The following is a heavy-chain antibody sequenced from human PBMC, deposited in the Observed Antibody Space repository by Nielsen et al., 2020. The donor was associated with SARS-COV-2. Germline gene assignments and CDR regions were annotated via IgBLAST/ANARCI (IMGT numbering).Heavy chain of an antibody. CDR1: GFTFSSYS. V-gene: IGHV3-21*01. Sequence: GESLKISCAASGFTFSSYSMNWVRQAPGKGLEWVSSISSSSSYIYYADSVKGRFTISRDNAKNSLYLQMNSLRAEDTAVYYCARLGLYTSGSYYRGVYFDYWGQGTLVTVSS. J-gene: IGHJ4*02. CDR2: ISSSSSYI. D-gene: IGHD1-26*01. CDR3: ARLGLYTSGSYYRGVYFDY.